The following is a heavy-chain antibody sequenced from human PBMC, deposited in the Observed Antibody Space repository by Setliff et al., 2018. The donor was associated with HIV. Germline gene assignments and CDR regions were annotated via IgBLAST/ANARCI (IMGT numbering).Heavy chain of an antibody. CDR3: ARVGHSSSYHYYGMDV. CDR1: GGTFSSYA. CDR2: IIPMFGTG. J-gene: IGHJ6*02. V-gene: IGHV1-69*05. D-gene: IGHD6-13*01. Sequence: SVKVSCKASGGTFSSYAISWVRQAPGQGLEWMGGIIPMFGTGFYAQKFRDRVTITTDENRSTAYMELNSLRPEDTGVFYCARVGHSSSYHYYGMDVWGQGTTVTVSS.